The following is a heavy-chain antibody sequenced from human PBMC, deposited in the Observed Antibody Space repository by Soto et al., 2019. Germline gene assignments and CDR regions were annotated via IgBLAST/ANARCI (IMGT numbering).Heavy chain of an antibody. D-gene: IGHD3-22*01. CDR2: IYPRGGTT. CDR1: GYNFASHY. J-gene: IGHJ6*02. Sequence: ASVKVSCKASGYNFASHYMHWVRQAPGQGLESMGIIYPRGGTTIYAQKFQGRVTMTRDTSTHTFYMELSSLRSEDTAMYYCARVGYSSTGTAFHYHGLDVWGQGTTVTVSS. V-gene: IGHV1-46*01. CDR3: ARVGYSSTGTAFHYHGLDV.